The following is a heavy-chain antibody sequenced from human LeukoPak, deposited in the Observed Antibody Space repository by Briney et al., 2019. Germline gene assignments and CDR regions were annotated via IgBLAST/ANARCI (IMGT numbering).Heavy chain of an antibody. CDR3: ARDNRQRGLDS. V-gene: IGHV4-4*02. J-gene: IGHJ4*02. CDR2: IYHSRAT. Sequence: SETLSLTCVVSGGSISSSDWWSWVRQPPGKGLEWIGEIYHSRATNHNPSLKSRLTISVDMSKNQFSLMLRSVTAADTAFYYCARDNRQRGLDSWGQGTLVTVSS. CDR1: GGSISSSDW. D-gene: IGHD1-14*01.